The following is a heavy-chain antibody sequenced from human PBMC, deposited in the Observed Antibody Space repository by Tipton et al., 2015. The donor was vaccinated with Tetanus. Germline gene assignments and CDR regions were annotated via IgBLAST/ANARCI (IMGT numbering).Heavy chain of an antibody. Sequence: AGLVKPSETLSLTCAVYGASFSDYYWSWIRQAPGKGLEWIGEINHSGNTNHNPSLKSRVTLSVDTSKNQFSLKLNSVTAADTAMYYCVTVSFPNYYHYGMDVWGQGTTVTVSS. CDR3: VTVSFPNYYHYGMDV. D-gene: IGHD2-2*01. CDR1: GASFSDYY. CDR2: INHSGNT. J-gene: IGHJ6*02. V-gene: IGHV4-34*01.